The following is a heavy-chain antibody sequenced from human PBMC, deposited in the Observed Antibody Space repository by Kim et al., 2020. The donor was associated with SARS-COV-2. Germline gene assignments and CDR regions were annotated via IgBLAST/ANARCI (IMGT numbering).Heavy chain of an antibody. J-gene: IGHJ4*02. CDR3: ARCGVDTIVVVTASDY. V-gene: IGHV3-48*04. D-gene: IGHD2-21*02. CDR2: ISSSSSTI. Sequence: GGSLRLSCAASGFTFSSYSMNWVRQAPGKGLEWVSYISSSSSTIYYADSVKGRFTISRDNAKNSLYLQMNSLRAEDTAVYYCARCGVDTIVVVTASDYWGQGTLVTVSS. CDR1: GFTFSSYS.